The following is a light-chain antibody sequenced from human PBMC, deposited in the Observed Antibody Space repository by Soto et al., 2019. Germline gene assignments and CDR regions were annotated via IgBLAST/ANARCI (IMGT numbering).Light chain of an antibody. J-gene: IGKJ1*01. CDR3: QHYGTSRT. CDR2: DAS. CDR1: QSVSSSY. Sequence: EIVLTQSPGTLSLSPGERATLSCRASQSVSSSYLTWYQQKPGQAPRLLIYDASSRATGIPDRVSGSGSGTDFTLTISRLEPEDFAVYYCQHYGTSRTFGRGTKVEIK. V-gene: IGKV3-20*01.